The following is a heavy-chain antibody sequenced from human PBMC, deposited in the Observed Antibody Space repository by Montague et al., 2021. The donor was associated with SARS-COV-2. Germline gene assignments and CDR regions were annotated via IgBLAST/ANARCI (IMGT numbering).Heavy chain of an antibody. J-gene: IGHJ4*02. CDR1: GDSVTGYRTA. CDR3: ARTSASSDY. CDR2: TYDRCKWYN. Sequence: CAISGDSVTGYRTAGDDRKRSRSNSIEGRGRTYDRCKWYNDYAVSVKSRITINPDTSKNQISLQLNSVTPEDTAVYYCARTSASSDYWGQGTLVTVSS. D-gene: IGHD1-26*01. V-gene: IGHV6-1*01.